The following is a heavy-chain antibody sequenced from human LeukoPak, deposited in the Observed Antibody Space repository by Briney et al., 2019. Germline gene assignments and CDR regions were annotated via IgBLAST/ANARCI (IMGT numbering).Heavy chain of an antibody. CDR2: ISGSGGST. D-gene: IGHD6-19*01. V-gene: IGHV3-23*01. CDR3: AKDSEQWLVFIDY. Sequence: GGSLRLSCAASGFTFSSYAMSWVRQAPGKGLEWFSAISGSGGSTYYADSVKGRFTISRDNSKNTLYLQMNSLRAEDTAVYYCAKDSEQWLVFIDYWGQGTLVTVSS. J-gene: IGHJ4*02. CDR1: GFTFSSYA.